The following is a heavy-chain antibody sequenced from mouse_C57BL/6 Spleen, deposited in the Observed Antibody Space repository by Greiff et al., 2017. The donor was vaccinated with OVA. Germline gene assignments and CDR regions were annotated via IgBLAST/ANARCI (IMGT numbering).Heavy chain of an antibody. CDR2: ISYSGST. Sequence: EVKLQQSGPGMVKPSQSLSLTCTVTGYSITSGYDWHWIRHFPGNKLEWMGYISYSGSTNYNPSLKSRISITHDTSKNHFFLKLNSVTTEDTATYYCATPGDYDYAWFAYWGQGTLVTVSA. CDR3: ATPGDYDYAWFAY. J-gene: IGHJ3*01. D-gene: IGHD2-4*01. V-gene: IGHV3-1*01. CDR1: GYSITSGYD.